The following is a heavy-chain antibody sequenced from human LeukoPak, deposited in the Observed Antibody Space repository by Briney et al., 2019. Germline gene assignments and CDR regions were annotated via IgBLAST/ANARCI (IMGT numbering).Heavy chain of an antibody. CDR2: IYYSGST. CDR3: ARSTHSIRAAGGFDN. Sequence: SETLSLTCTVSGDSISSSSYSWGWIRQPPGKGLEWIGSIYYSGSTYYNPSLKSRVTISVDTSKNQFSLKLSSVTAADTAVYYCARSTHSIRAAGGFDNWGQGTLVTVSS. D-gene: IGHD6-13*01. J-gene: IGHJ4*02. V-gene: IGHV4-39*01. CDR1: GDSISSSSYS.